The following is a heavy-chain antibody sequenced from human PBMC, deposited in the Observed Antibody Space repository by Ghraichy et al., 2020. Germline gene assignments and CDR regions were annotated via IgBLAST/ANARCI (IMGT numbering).Heavy chain of an antibody. J-gene: IGHJ3*02. CDR1: GGSISSYY. CDR2: IYTSGST. Sequence: SETLSLTCTVSGGSISSYYWSWIRQPAGKGLEWIGRIYTSGSTNYNPSLKSRVAMSVDTSKNQFSLKLSSVTAADTAVYYCARDIVDIVATIHDAFAIWGQGTMVTVSS. V-gene: IGHV4-4*07. D-gene: IGHD5-12*01. CDR3: ARDIVDIVATIHDAFAI.